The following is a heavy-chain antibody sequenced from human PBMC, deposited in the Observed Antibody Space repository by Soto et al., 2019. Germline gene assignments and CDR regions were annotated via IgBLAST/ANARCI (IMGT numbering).Heavy chain of an antibody. J-gene: IGHJ6*03. CDR3: AAAVPSEYVFPYYYMDV. CDR2: IYYSGST. Sequence: PSETLSLTCTVSGGSISSGGYYWSWIRQHPGKGLEWIGYIYYSGSTYYNPSLKSRVTISVDTSKNQVSLKLSSVTAADTGVYYCAAAVPSEYVFPYYYMDVWGKGTTVTVSS. V-gene: IGHV4-31*03. D-gene: IGHD6-13*01. CDR1: GGSISSGGYY.